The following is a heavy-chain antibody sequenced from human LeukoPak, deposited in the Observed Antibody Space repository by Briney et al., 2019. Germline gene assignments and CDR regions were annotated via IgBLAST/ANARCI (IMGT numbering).Heavy chain of an antibody. CDR1: GGSFSGYY. CDR2: INHSGST. D-gene: IGHD1-26*01. CDR3: ASGAGGIDAFDI. V-gene: IGHV4-34*01. Sequence: SETLSLTCAVYGGSFSGYYWSWIRQPPGKGLEWIGEINHSGSTNYNPSLKSRVTISVDTSKNQFSLKLSSVTAADTAVYYCASGAGGIDAFDIWGQGTMVTVSS. J-gene: IGHJ3*02.